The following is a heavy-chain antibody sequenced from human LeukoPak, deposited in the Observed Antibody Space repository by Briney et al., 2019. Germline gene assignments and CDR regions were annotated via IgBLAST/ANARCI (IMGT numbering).Heavy chain of an antibody. CDR3: VSGSDTSGYYFY. V-gene: IGHV3-33*03. D-gene: IGHD3-22*01. CDR2: IWSDGSEK. Sequence: GGSLRLSCAASGFTFSTSGMNWVRQAPGEGLEWVAVIWSDGSEKRYAGSVKGRFTISRDNSKSTLYLQMNSLRAEDTAVYYCVSGSDTSGYYFYWGQGILVTVSS. CDR1: GFTFSTSG. J-gene: IGHJ4*02.